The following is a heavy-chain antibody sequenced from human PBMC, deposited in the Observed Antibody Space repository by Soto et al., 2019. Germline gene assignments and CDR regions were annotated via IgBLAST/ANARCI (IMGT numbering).Heavy chain of an antibody. J-gene: IGHJ4*02. CDR3: ARFYYDSSGYYGGIDY. V-gene: IGHV4-59*01. CDR1: GGSISSYY. Sequence: SETLSLTCTVSGGSISSYYWSWIRQPPGKGLEWIGYIYYSGSTNYNPSLKSRVTISVDTSKNQFSLKLSSVTAADTAVYYCARFYYDSSGYYGGIDYWGQGTLVTVSS. D-gene: IGHD3-22*01. CDR2: IYYSGST.